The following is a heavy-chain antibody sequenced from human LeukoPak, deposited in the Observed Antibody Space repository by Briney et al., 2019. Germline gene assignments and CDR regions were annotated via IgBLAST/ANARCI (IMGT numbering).Heavy chain of an antibody. D-gene: IGHD1-14*01. Sequence: PGGSLRLSCAASGFTFSDRYMDWVRQAPGKGLEWVGRIRNKANRYTTEYAASVKGRLTISRDDSKNSLYLQMNSLKTEDTVVYYCVRVLGDRTFDYWGQGTLVTVSS. CDR2: IRNKANRYTT. V-gene: IGHV3-72*01. CDR1: GFTFSDRY. J-gene: IGHJ4*02. CDR3: VRVLGDRTFDY.